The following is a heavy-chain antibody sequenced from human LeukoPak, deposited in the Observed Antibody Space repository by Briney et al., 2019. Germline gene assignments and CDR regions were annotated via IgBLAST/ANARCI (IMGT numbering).Heavy chain of an antibody. CDR2: IYYSGST. CDR3: ARDRIAVAGTVPSAWFDP. J-gene: IGHJ5*02. D-gene: IGHD6-19*01. Sequence: SETQSLTCTVSGGSISSSSYYWGWIRQPPGKGLEWIGSIYYSGSTYYNPSLKSRVTISVDTSKNQFSLKLSSVTAADTAVYYCARDRIAVAGTVPSAWFDPWGQGTLVTVSS. CDR1: GGSISSSSYY. V-gene: IGHV4-39*07.